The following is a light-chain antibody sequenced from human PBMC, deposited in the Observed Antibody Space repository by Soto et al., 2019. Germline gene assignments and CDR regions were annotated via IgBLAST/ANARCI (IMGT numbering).Light chain of an antibody. CDR1: QSISSRY. J-gene: IGKJ5*01. CDR2: GAS. Sequence: EIVLTQSPGTLSLSPGERATLSCRASQSISSRYLAWYQQKPGQAPRLLIYGASTRATGIPDRFSGSGSGTDFSLTISRLQPEDFAVYHCRQLGSSSPTTFGQGTQLEIQ. CDR3: RQLGSSSPTT. V-gene: IGKV3-20*01.